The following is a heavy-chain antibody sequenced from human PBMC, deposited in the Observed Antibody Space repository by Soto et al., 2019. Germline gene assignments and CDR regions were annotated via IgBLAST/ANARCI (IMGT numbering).Heavy chain of an antibody. J-gene: IGHJ4*02. CDR1: GYSISSGYY. CDR3: ARGVRYGSGNFFDY. CDR2: IYHSGST. Sequence: SETLSLTCAVSGYSISSGYYWGWIRQPPGKGLEWIGSIYHSGSTYYNPSLKSRVTISVDTSKNQFSLKLSSVTAADTAVYYCARGVRYGSGNFFDYWGQGTLVTV. V-gene: IGHV4-38-2*01. D-gene: IGHD3-10*01.